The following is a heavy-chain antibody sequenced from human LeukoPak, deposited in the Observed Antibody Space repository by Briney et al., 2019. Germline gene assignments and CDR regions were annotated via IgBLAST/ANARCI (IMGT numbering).Heavy chain of an antibody. Sequence: GGSLRLSCAASGFTFSSYWMSWVRQAPGKGLEWVANIKQDGSEKYYVDSVKGRFTISRDNAKNSLYLQMNSLRAEDTAVYYCARARVTMVRGVIITTRFDYWSQGTLVTVSS. D-gene: IGHD3-10*01. V-gene: IGHV3-7*01. CDR2: IKQDGSEK. CDR3: ARARVTMVRGVIITTRFDY. J-gene: IGHJ4*02. CDR1: GFTFSSYW.